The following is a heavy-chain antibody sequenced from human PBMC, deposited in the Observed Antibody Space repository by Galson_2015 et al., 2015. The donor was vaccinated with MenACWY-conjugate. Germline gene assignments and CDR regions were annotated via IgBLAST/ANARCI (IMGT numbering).Heavy chain of an antibody. J-gene: IGHJ3*01. V-gene: IGHV4-59*08. Sequence: ETLSLTCSVSGDSISDYYWSWIRQPPGKRLEWIGSIYYSGSTTYNPSLTTRVTLSVETSKSQFSLNLTSVTAADTAVYYCVRQGGDDAFNVWGQGTMVAVAS. D-gene: IGHD3-16*01. CDR3: VRQGGDDAFNV. CDR2: IYYSGST. CDR1: GDSISDYY.